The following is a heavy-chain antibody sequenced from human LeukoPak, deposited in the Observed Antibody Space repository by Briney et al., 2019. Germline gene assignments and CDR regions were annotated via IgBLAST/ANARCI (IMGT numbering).Heavy chain of an antibody. CDR3: ARGTLDVIGMDV. J-gene: IGHJ6*02. CDR2: IYSGGST. V-gene: IGHV3-66*02. D-gene: IGHD1-1*01. Sequence: GGSLRLSCAASGFTASSTYMSWVRQAPGKGLEWVSVIYSGGSTYYADSVKGRFTISRDNSKNTLYLQMNSLRAEDTAVYYCARGTLDVIGMDVWGQGTTVTDSS. CDR1: GFTASSTY.